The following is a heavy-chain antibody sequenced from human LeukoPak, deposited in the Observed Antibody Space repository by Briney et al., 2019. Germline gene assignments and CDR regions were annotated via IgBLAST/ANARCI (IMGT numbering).Heavy chain of an antibody. J-gene: IGHJ4*02. CDR1: GFTFSSYG. CDR3: AKDGPFYGSGSYPSSYFDY. CDR2: ISYDGSNK. Sequence: GGSLRLSCAASGFTFSSYGMHWVRQAPGKGLEWVAVISYDGSNKYYADSVKGRFTIPRDNSKNTLYLQMNSLRAEDTAVYYCAKDGPFYGSGSYPSSYFDYWGQGTLVTVSS. D-gene: IGHD3-10*01. V-gene: IGHV3-30*18.